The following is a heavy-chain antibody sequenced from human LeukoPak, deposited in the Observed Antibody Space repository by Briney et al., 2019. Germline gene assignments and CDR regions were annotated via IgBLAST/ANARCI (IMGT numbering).Heavy chain of an antibody. V-gene: IGHV1-2*02. CDR2: INPNSGGT. Sequence: ASVKVSCKASGYTFTSYGISWVRQAPGQGLEWMGWINPNSGGTNYAQKFQGRVTMTRDTSISTAYMELSRLRSDDTAVYYCARGRGSYQRYYFDYWGQGTLVTVSS. CDR1: GYTFTSYG. D-gene: IGHD1-26*01. CDR3: ARGRGSYQRYYFDY. J-gene: IGHJ4*02.